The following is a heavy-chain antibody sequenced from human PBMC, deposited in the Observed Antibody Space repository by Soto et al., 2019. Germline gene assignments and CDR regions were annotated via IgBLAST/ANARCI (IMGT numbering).Heavy chain of an antibody. CDR3: ARDRLFYDSSGRKYYYGMDV. Sequence: QVQLVQSGAEAKKPGSSVKVSCKASGGTFSSYAISWVRQAPGQGLEWMGGIIPIFGTANYAQKFQGRVTITADESTSTAYMELSSLRSEDTAVYYCARDRLFYDSSGRKYYYGMDVWGQGTTVTVSS. D-gene: IGHD3-22*01. V-gene: IGHV1-69*01. CDR2: IIPIFGTA. J-gene: IGHJ6*02. CDR1: GGTFSSYA.